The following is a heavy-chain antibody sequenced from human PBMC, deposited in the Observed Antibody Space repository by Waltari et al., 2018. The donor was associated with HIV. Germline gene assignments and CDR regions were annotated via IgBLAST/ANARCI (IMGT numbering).Heavy chain of an antibody. V-gene: IGHV4-4*07. Sequence: QVQLQESGPGLVKPSETLSLTCTVSGGSISSYYWSWIRPPAGTGLEWIGRIYTSGSTNYNPSLKSRVTMSVDTSKNQFSLKLSSVTAADTAVYYCARVWTTPWYYYDSSGAFDIWGQGTMVTVSS. J-gene: IGHJ3*02. CDR2: IYTSGST. CDR3: ARVWTTPWYYYDSSGAFDI. CDR1: GGSISSYY. D-gene: IGHD3-22*01.